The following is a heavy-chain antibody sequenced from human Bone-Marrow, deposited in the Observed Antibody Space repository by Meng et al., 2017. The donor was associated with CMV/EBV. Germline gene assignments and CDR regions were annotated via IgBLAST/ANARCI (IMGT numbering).Heavy chain of an antibody. V-gene: IGHV3-7*01. Sequence: GESLKISCAASGFTFSSHWMSWVRQAPGKGLEWVANIKQDGGEKNYLDSVKGRLTISRDNAKSSLYLQMDRLRAEDTAGYYCARAEYDNSGYFFFENCGQGTLVTVSS. D-gene: IGHD3-22*01. CDR3: ARAEYDNSGYFFFEN. J-gene: IGHJ4*02. CDR1: GFTFSSHW. CDR2: IKQDGGEK.